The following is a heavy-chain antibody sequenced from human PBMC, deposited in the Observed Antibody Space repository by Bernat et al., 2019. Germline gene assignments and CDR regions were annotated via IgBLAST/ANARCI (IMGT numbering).Heavy chain of an antibody. CDR2: ISYDGSNK. CDR3: EKGRGRYPPPRGPPTDY. D-gene: IGHD3-9*01. Sequence: QVQLVESGGGVVQPGRSLRLSCAASGFTFSSYAMHWVRQAPGKGLEWVAVISYDGSNKYYADSVKGRFTISRDNSKNTLYLQMNSLRAEDTAVYYWEKGRGRYPPPRGPPTDYWGQGTLVTVSS. J-gene: IGHJ4*02. V-gene: IGHV3-30-3*01. CDR1: GFTFSSYA.